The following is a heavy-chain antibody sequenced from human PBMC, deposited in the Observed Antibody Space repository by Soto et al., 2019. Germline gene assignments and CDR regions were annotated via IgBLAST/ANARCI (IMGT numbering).Heavy chain of an antibody. CDR2: ISYDGSNK. CDR3: AKDPRRGYSYGYVTYYFDY. V-gene: IGHV3-30*18. J-gene: IGHJ4*02. CDR1: GFTFSSYG. Sequence: QVQLVESGGGVVQPGRSLRLSCAASGFTFSSYGMHWVRQAPGKGLEWVAVISYDGSNKYYADSVKGRFTISRDNSKNTLYLQMNSLRAEDTAVYYCAKDPRRGYSYGYVTYYFDYWGQGTLVTVSS. D-gene: IGHD5-18*01.